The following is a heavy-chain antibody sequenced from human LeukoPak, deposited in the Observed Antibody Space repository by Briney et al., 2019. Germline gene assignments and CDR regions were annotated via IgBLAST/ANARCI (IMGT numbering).Heavy chain of an antibody. Sequence: SETLSLTCGVSGYAMSSSDWWGWIRQPPEKDLEWIGYIYYSGSADYNPSLKSRVTMSIDTSNNQFSLRLSSVTALDTAIYYCAGGGKYYWAPDFWGQGTLVTVSS. V-gene: IGHV4-28*06. CDR3: AGGGKYYWAPDF. J-gene: IGHJ4*02. CDR1: GYAMSSSDW. D-gene: IGHD3-10*01. CDR2: IYYSGSA.